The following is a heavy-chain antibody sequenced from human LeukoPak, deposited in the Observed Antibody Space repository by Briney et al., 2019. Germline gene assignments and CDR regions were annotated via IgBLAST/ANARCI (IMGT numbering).Heavy chain of an antibody. Sequence: GSLRLSCAASGFTVSSNYMSWVRQAPGKGLEWVSAIYSGGSTYYADSVKGRFTISRDNSKNTLYLQMNSLRAEDTAVYYRARDVAVSGTGYYFDYWGQGTLVTVSS. J-gene: IGHJ4*02. CDR1: GFTVSSNY. CDR2: IYSGGST. CDR3: ARDVAVSGTGYYFDY. V-gene: IGHV3-53*01. D-gene: IGHD6-19*01.